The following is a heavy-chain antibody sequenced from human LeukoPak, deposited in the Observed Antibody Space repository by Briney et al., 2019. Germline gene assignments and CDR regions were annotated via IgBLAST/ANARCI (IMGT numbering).Heavy chain of an antibody. Sequence: PGGSLRLSCAASGFTFRSYAMNWVRQAPGKGLEWVSGVSGSGDSAHYADSVKGRFTISRDNSKNTLYLQMNSLRAEDTALYYCVKSSSGWYGWYSDLWGRGTLVTVSS. D-gene: IGHD6-19*01. V-gene: IGHV3-23*01. CDR3: VKSSSGWYGWYSDL. CDR2: VSGSGDSA. CDR1: GFTFRSYA. J-gene: IGHJ2*01.